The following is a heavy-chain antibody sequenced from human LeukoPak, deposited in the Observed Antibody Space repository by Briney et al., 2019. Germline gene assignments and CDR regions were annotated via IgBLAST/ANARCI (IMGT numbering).Heavy chain of an antibody. V-gene: IGHV1-46*01. J-gene: IGHJ4*02. CDR3: ARATLYDYYFNY. D-gene: IGHD5/OR15-5a*01. CDR1: GYTFTNYY. Sequence: ASVKVSCKASGYTFTNYYMHWVRQAPGQGLEWMGIINPSGGSTSYAQKFQGRVTMTRDTSTSTVYMELSSLRSEDAAVYYCARATLYDYYFNYWGQGTLVTVSS. CDR2: INPSGGST.